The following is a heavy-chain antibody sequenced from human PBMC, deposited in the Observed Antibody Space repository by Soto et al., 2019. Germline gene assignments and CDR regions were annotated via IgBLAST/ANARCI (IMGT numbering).Heavy chain of an antibody. J-gene: IGHJ4*02. CDR2: FRTGGDDGTT. CDR3: AKDGLSSSGWF. CDR1: GFTFSSYS. D-gene: IGHD6-19*01. V-gene: IGHV3-23*01. Sequence: EVQLLESGGGLVQPGGSLRLSCAASGFTFSSYSMSWVRQAPGKGLEWVSGFRTGGDDGTTYYADSVKGRFTISRDNSKNTLYLQMNSLRAEDTAVYYCAKDGLSSSGWFWGQGTLVTVSS.